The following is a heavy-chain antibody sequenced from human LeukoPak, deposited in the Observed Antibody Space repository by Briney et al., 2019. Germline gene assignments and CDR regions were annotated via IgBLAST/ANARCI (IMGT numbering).Heavy chain of an antibody. CDR1: GFTFSSYA. J-gene: IGHJ4*02. Sequence: GGSLRLSCAASGFTFSSYAMSWVRQAPGKGLEWASAISGSGGSTYYADSVKGRFTISRDNSKNTLYLQMNSLRAEDTAVYYCAKRGRGYSYGYFGYYFDYWGQGTLVTVSS. V-gene: IGHV3-23*01. CDR2: ISGSGGST. D-gene: IGHD5-18*01. CDR3: AKRGRGYSYGYFGYYFDY.